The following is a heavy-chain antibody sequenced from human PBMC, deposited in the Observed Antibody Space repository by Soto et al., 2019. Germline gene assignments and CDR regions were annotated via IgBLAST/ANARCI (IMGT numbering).Heavy chain of an antibody. CDR3: ARDRVLLWFGEFHGMDV. CDR1: GFTFSSYE. J-gene: IGHJ6*02. CDR2: ISSSGSTI. V-gene: IGHV3-48*03. D-gene: IGHD3-10*01. Sequence: EVQLVESGGGLVQPGGSLRLSCAASGFTFSSYEMNWVRQAPGKGLEGVSYISSSGSTIYYADSVKGRFTISRDNAKNSLYLQMNSLRAEDTAVYYCARDRVLLWFGEFHGMDVWGQGTTVTVSS.